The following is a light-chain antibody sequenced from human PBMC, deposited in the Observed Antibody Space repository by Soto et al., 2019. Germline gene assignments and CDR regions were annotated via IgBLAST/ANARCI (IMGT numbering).Light chain of an antibody. CDR2: DAS. J-gene: IGKJ1*01. CDR3: QQYDSVLGT. V-gene: IGKV1-5*01. CDR1: QSISSW. Sequence: DIKMTQSPSTLCASVGDRVTITCRASQSISSWLAWYQQKPGKAPKVLIYDASSLESGVPSRFSGSGSGTEFTLTISSLQPDDFATYYCQQYDSVLGTFGPGTKVDIK.